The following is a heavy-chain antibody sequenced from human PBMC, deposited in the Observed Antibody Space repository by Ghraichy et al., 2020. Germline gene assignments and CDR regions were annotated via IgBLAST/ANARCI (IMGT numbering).Heavy chain of an antibody. J-gene: IGHJ4*02. D-gene: IGHD2-2*01. CDR2: ISAYNGNT. V-gene: IGHV1-18*04. Sequence: ASVKVSCKASGYTFTSYGISWVRQAPGQGLEWMGWISAYNGNTNYAQKLQGRVTMTTDTSTSTAYMELRSLRSDDTAVYYCARVVVPAANTMVFDYWGQGTLVTVSS. CDR1: GYTFTSYG. CDR3: ARVVVPAANTMVFDY.